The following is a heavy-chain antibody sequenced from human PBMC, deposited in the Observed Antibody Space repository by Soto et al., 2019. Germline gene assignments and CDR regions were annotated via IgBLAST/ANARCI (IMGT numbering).Heavy chain of an antibody. CDR3: ARIVEVRGAPLGGHHFYLDY. V-gene: IGHV1-18*01. D-gene: IGHD3-10*01. Sequence: ASVKVSCKASGDTFTSYGISWVRQAPGQGLEWMGWISAYNGNTNYAQKLQGRVTMTTDTSTSTAYMELRSLRSDDTAVYYCARIVEVRGAPLGGHHFYLDYWGQGNLVTVSS. J-gene: IGHJ4*02. CDR1: GDTFTSYG. CDR2: ISAYNGNT.